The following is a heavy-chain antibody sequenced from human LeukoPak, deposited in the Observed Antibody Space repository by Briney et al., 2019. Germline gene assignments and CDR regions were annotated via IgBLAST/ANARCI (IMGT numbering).Heavy chain of an antibody. D-gene: IGHD2-2*01. J-gene: IGHJ5*02. CDR3: ARHTVVPAAMFWFNP. CDR1: GGSICSSSYY. CDR2: IYYSGST. V-gene: IGHV4-39*01. Sequence: SETLSLTCTVSGGSICSSSYYWGWIRQPPGKGLEWIGSIYYSGSTYYNPSLKSRVTISVDTSKNQFSLKLSSVTAADTAVYYCARHTVVPAAMFWFNPWGQGTLVTVSS.